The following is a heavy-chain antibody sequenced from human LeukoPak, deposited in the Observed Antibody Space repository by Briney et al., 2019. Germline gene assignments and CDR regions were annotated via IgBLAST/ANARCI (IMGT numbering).Heavy chain of an antibody. CDR2: IIPIFGTA. CDR1: GGTFSSYA. CDR3: ARAPDYYDSSGYMYYFDD. D-gene: IGHD3-22*01. J-gene: IGHJ4*02. V-gene: IGHV1-69*13. Sequence: ASVKVSCKASGGTFSSYAISWVRQAPGQGLEWMGGIIPIFGTANYAQKFQGRVTITADESTSTAYMELSSLRSEDTAVYYCARAPDYYDSSGYMYYFDDWGQGTLVTVSS.